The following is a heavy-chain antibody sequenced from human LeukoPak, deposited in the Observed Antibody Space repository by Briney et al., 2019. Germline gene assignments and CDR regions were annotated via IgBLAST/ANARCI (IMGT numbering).Heavy chain of an antibody. CDR2: IGSSGVNT. D-gene: IGHD3-22*01. J-gene: IGHJ5*02. CDR3: AKRGGSSAYEPSHP. CDR1: GFTVSSNY. V-gene: IGHV3-23*01. Sequence: GGSLRLSCAASGFTVSSNYMSWVRQAPGKGLEWVSVIGSSGVNTYYADSVKGRFSISRDNSKNTLYLQMNNLRADDTAVYYWAKRGGSSAYEPSHPGGQEPLATVP.